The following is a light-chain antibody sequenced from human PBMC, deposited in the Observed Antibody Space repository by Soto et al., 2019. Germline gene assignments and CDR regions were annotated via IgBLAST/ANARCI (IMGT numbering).Light chain of an antibody. CDR3: CSYTGGTTLV. CDR1: SSDVGGYKY. CDR2: EVS. Sequence: QSALTQPASVSGSPGQSITISCTGSSSDVGGYKYVSWYQQHPGKAPKLMIFEVSNRPSGVSNRFSGSKSGNTASLTISGLQAEDEGGYYCCSYTGGTTLVCGGGTKLTVL. V-gene: IGLV2-14*01. J-gene: IGLJ2*01.